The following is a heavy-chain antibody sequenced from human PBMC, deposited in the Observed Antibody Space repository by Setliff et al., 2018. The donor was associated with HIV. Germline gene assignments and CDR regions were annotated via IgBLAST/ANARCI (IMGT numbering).Heavy chain of an antibody. J-gene: IGHJ5*01. CDR1: GFTFSSYW. D-gene: IGHD3-10*01. CDR3: ARDGHYNSGSPNWFDS. V-gene: IGHV3-30*03. CDR2: ISYDGSNK. Sequence: PGGSLRLSCAASGFTFSSYWMHWVRQAPGKGLEWVAVISYDGSNKYYADSVKGRFTISRDNAKNSLFLQMSGLRVEDTAVYYCARDGHYNSGSPNWFDSWGQGILVTVSS.